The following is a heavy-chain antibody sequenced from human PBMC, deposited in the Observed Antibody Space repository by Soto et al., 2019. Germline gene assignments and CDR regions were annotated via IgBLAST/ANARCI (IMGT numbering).Heavy chain of an antibody. CDR3: ARLLRLVDY. Sequence: GESLKISCEASGYSFTHYWVAWVRQMPGKGLEWMGIIFPDDSDTRYSPSFQGQVTISADKSINTDFLQWNSLKASDTAMYYCARLLRLVDYWGQGTLVTV. CDR2: IFPDDSDT. CDR1: GYSFTHYW. V-gene: IGHV5-51*01. D-gene: IGHD3-16*01. J-gene: IGHJ4*02.